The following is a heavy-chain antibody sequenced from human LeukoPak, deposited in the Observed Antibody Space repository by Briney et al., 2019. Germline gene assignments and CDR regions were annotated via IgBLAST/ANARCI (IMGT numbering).Heavy chain of an antibody. CDR1: GFTFSSYE. V-gene: IGHV3-48*03. D-gene: IGHD4-17*01. Sequence: PGGSLRLSCAASGFTFSSYEMNWVRQAPGKGLEWVSYISSSGSTIYYADSVKGRFTISRDNAKNSLYLQMNSLTVDDTGVYYCARDPSHDYGSGIYYYYYMDVWGRGTTVTVSS. CDR3: ARDPSHDYGSGIYYYYYMDV. J-gene: IGHJ6*03. CDR2: ISSSGSTI.